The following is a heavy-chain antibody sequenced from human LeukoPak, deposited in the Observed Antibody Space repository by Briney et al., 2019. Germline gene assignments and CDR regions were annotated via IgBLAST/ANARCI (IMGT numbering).Heavy chain of an antibody. J-gene: IGHJ4*02. D-gene: IGHD6-19*01. CDR3: ARRPRYSSYFDY. V-gene: IGHV4-59*08. Sequence: SETLSLTCTVSGGSISSYYWSWIRQPPGKGLEWIGYIYYSGSTNYNPSLKSRVTISVDTSKNQFSLKLSSVTAADTAVYYCARRPRYSSYFDYRGQGTLVTVSS. CDR1: GGSISSYY. CDR2: IYYSGST.